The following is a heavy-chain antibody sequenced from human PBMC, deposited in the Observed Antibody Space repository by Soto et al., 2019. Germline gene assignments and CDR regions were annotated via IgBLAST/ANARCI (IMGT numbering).Heavy chain of an antibody. Sequence: EVQLLESGGGLVQPGGSLRLSCAASGFTFSSYAMSWVRQAPGKGLEWVSAISGSGGSTYYADSVKGRFTISRDNSKNTLYLQMNSLRAEDTAVYYCAKLLQLSLHLGELSLPPYCFDYWGQGTLVTVSS. V-gene: IGHV3-23*01. CDR2: ISGSGGST. J-gene: IGHJ4*02. CDR3: AKLLQLSLHLGELSLPPYCFDY. D-gene: IGHD3-16*02. CDR1: GFTFSSYA.